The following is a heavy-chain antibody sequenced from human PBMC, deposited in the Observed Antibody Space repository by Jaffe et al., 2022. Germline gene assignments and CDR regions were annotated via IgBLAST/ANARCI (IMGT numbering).Heavy chain of an antibody. D-gene: IGHD3-22*01. CDR1: GGSISSGSYY. J-gene: IGHJ5*02. CDR3: ARDPYYYDSSGYYYVGWFDP. CDR2: IYTSGST. Sequence: QVQLQESGPGLVKPSQTLSLTCTVSGGSISSGSYYWSWIRQPAGKGLEWIGRIYTSGSTNYNPSLKSRVTISVDTSKNQFSLKLSSVTAADTAVYYCARDPYYYDSSGYYYVGWFDPWGQGTLVTVSS. V-gene: IGHV4-61*02.